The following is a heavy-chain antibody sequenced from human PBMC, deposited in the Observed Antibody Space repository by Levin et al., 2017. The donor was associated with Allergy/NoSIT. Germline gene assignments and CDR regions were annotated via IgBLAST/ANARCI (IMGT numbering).Heavy chain of an antibody. CDR2: ISYDGSNK. J-gene: IGHJ6*02. CDR1: GFTFSSYA. CDR3: AKNWNYVVHYYYGMDV. Sequence: SCAASGFTFSSYAMHWVRQAPGKGLEWVAVISYDGSNKYYADSVKGRFTISRDNSKNTLYLQMNSLRAEDTAVYYCAKNWNYVVHYYYGMDVWGQGTTVTVSS. D-gene: IGHD1-7*01. V-gene: IGHV3-30*04.